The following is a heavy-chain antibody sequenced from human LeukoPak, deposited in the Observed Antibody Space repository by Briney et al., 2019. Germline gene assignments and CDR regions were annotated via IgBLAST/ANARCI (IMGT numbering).Heavy chain of an antibody. CDR3: ARDGLGSYDY. V-gene: IGHV3-21*01. CDR2: ISSDSRYI. CDR1: GFTFSTYT. J-gene: IGHJ4*02. Sequence: GGSLRLSCAASGFTFSTYTINWARQAPGKGLEWVASISSDSRYIYYADSVKGRFTISRDNAKNSVYLQMNSLRGEDTAVYYCARDGLGSYDYWGQGTLVTVSS. D-gene: IGHD3-10*01.